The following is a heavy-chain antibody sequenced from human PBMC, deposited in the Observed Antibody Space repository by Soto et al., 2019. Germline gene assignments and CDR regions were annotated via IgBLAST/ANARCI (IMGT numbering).Heavy chain of an antibody. CDR1: GFTFSDYY. Sequence: QVQLVESGGGLVKPGGSLRLSCAASGFTFSDYYMSWIRQAPGKGLEWVSYISSSGSTIYYADSVKGRCTISRDNAKNSLYLQMNTPGAEDTDVYYCAGLYGSGSYFGYYYGMDVWGQGTTVTVSS. CDR2: ISSSGSTI. D-gene: IGHD3-10*01. CDR3: AGLYGSGSYFGYYYGMDV. J-gene: IGHJ6*02. V-gene: IGHV3-11*01.